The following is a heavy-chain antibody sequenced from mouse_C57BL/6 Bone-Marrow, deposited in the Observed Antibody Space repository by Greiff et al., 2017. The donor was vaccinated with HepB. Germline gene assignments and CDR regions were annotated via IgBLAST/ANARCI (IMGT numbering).Heavy chain of an antibody. CDR3: TTLYGNYVTSHWYFDV. Sequence: VRLQQSGAELVRPGASVKLSCTASGFNIKDDYMHWVKQRPEQGLEWIGWIDPENGDTEYASKFQGKATITADTSSNTAYLQLSSLTSEDTAVYYCTTLYGNYVTSHWYFDVWGTGTTVTVSS. D-gene: IGHD2-1*01. CDR2: IDPENGDT. CDR1: GFNIKDDY. J-gene: IGHJ1*03. V-gene: IGHV14-4*01.